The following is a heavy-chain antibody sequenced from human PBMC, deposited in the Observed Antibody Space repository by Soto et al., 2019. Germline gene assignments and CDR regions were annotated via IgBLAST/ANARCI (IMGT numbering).Heavy chain of an antibody. CDR1: GFTFSSYA. J-gene: IGHJ6*02. Sequence: GGSLRLSCAASGFTFSSYAMSWVRQAPGKGLEWVSAISGSGGSTYYADSVKGRFTISRDNSKNTLYLQMNSLRAEDTAVYYCAKWGYFDWLSLLYGMDVWGQGTTVTAP. V-gene: IGHV3-23*01. CDR2: ISGSGGST. CDR3: AKWGYFDWLSLLYGMDV. D-gene: IGHD3-9*01.